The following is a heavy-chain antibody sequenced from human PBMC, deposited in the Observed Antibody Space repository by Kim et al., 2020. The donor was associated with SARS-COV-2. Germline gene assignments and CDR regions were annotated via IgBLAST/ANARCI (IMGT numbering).Heavy chain of an antibody. CDR1: GFTFSDYR. CDR3: ARIAVTGTGGPFDY. V-gene: IGHV3-30-3*01. D-gene: IGHD6-19*01. CDR2: ISEDGSDR. J-gene: IGHJ4*02. Sequence: GGSLRLSCVASGFTFSDYRMHWVRQAPGKRLEWVAAISEDGSDRFYTDSVKGRFTISRDNSKNTLHLQMNGLRAEDTAVFYCARIAVTGTGGPFDYWGLGTLVTVSS.